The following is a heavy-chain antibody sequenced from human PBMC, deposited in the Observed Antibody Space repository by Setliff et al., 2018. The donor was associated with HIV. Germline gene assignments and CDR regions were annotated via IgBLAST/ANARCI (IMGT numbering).Heavy chain of an antibody. CDR3: AKSDTTMDGGTPFYMDV. D-gene: IGHD3-10*01. CDR1: GGSISSSSYY. J-gene: IGHJ6*03. CDR2: IYNSGSR. V-gene: IGHV4-39*01. Sequence: SETLSLTCTVSGGSISSSSYYWGWIRQPPGEGLEWVGSIYNSGSRYYNPSLNSRVTISVDTSKNQFSLKLSSVTAADTAVYYCAKSDTTMDGGTPFYMDVWGKGTAVTVSS.